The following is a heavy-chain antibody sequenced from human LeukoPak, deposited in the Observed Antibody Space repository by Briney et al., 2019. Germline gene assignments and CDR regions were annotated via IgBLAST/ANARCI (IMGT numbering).Heavy chain of an antibody. CDR3: ARRGLERRRVFDY. CDR1: GGSINNYY. CDR2: IHYSGSA. Sequence: SETLSLTCTVSGGSINNYYWSWIRQPPGKGLEWIGYIHYSGSANYNPSLKSRVSISVDTSKNQFSLKMNSVTAADTAVYYCARRGLERRRVFDYWGQGTLVTVSS. J-gene: IGHJ4*02. V-gene: IGHV4-59*12. D-gene: IGHD1-1*01.